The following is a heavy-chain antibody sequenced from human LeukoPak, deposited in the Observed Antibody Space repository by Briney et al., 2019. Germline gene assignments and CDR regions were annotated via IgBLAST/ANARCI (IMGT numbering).Heavy chain of an antibody. CDR3: ATAPTEGLSWILFDY. D-gene: IGHD3-3*01. V-gene: IGHV1-8*01. CDR1: GYTFTSYD. J-gene: IGHJ4*02. CDR2: MNPNSGNT. Sequence: GASVKVSCKASGYTFTSYDINWVRQATGQGLEWMGWMNPNSGNTGYAQKFQGRVTMTEDTSTDTAYMELSSLRSEDTAVYYCATAPTEGLSWILFDYWGQGTLVTVSS.